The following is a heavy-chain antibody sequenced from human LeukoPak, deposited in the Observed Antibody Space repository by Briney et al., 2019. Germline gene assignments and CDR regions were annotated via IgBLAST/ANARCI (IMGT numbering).Heavy chain of an antibody. D-gene: IGHD3-22*01. Sequence: PSETLSLTCTVSGGSITSYYWSWIRQPPGKGLEWIGSIYYSGSTNYSPSLKSRVTISIDTSKNQFSLKLTSVTAADTAVYYCARGSVYDSSTFDIWGQGTMVTVSS. CDR3: ARGSVYDSSTFDI. CDR1: GGSITSYY. CDR2: IYYSGST. V-gene: IGHV4-59*01. J-gene: IGHJ3*02.